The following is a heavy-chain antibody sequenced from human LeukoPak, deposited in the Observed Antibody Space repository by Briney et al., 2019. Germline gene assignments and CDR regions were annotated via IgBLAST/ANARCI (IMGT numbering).Heavy chain of an antibody. J-gene: IGHJ4*02. CDR2: IGIDSGNT. D-gene: IGHD5-24*01. V-gene: IGHV3-48*01. Sequence: GGSLRLSCAASGFTFSDYSMNWVRQAPGKGLEWISYIGIDSGNTNYADSVKGRFTISGAKAKNSLYLKMNSLRVEDTAVYYCARDYKYAFDNWGQGTLVTVSS. CDR3: ARDYKYAFDN. CDR1: GFTFSDYS.